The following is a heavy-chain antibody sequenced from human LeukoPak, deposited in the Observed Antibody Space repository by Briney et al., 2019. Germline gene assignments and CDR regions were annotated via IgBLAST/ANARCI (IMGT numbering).Heavy chain of an antibody. CDR2: INHSGST. CDR1: GGSFSGYY. Sequence: SETLSLTCAVYGGSFSGYYWSWIRQPPGKGLEWIGEINHSGSTNYNPSLKSRITISVDTSKNQFSLKLSSVTAADTAVYYCARRSTYYDFWSGYQNWFDPWGQGTLVTVSS. V-gene: IGHV4-34*01. J-gene: IGHJ5*02. D-gene: IGHD3-3*01. CDR3: ARRSTYYDFWSGYQNWFDP.